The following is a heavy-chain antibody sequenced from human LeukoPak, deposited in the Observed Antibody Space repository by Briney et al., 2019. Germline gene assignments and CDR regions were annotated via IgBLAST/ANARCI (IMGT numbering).Heavy chain of an antibody. V-gene: IGHV3-53*01. J-gene: IGHJ4*02. D-gene: IGHD2-21*02. CDR2: IYSGGRT. CDR1: GFTVGRNY. CDR3: ARGRPPCGGDCAIDS. Sequence: GGSLRLPCAACGFTVGRNYLSWVAQAPGKGLEWVSLIYSGGRTNHADSVKGRFTISRDHSKNTLYLQMNSLRAEDTAVYYCARGRPPCGGDCAIDSCGQGELVSVSS.